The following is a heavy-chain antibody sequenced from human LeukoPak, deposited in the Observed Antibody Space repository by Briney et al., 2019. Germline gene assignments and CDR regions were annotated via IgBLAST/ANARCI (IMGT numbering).Heavy chain of an antibody. CDR2: TYYRSKWYN. J-gene: IGHJ2*01. D-gene: IGHD6-19*01. CDR1: GDSVSSNSAA. CDR3: ARGIAVAGSQVWYFDL. V-gene: IGHV6-1*01. Sequence: SQTLSLTCAISGDSVSSNSAAWNWIRQSPSRGLEWLGRTYYRSKWYNDYAVSVKSRITINPDTSKNQFSLQLNSVTPEDTAVYYCARGIAVAGSQVWYFDLWGRGTLVTVSS.